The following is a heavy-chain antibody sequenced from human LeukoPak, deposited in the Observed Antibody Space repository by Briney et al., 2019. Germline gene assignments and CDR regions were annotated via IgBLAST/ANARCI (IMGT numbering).Heavy chain of an antibody. CDR1: GFTVSSNY. J-gene: IGHJ1*01. CDR2: IFSGGET. V-gene: IGHV3-66*01. D-gene: IGHD3-10*01. CDR3: ARDTDYYGSGRQGYFDH. Sequence: QPGGSLRLSCAASGFTVSSNYMSWVRQAPGKGLEWVSLIFSGGETYSADSVKGRFAISKDNSKNTLHLQMNSLRVEDTAMYYCARDTDYYGSGRQGYFDHWGQGTLVTVSS.